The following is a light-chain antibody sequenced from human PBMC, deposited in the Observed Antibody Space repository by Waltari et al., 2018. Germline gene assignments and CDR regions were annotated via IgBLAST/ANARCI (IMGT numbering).Light chain of an antibody. CDR3: LQDYKFPWM. V-gene: IGKV1-6*01. CDR2: AAS. CDR1: QCIRND. J-gene: IGKJ1*01. Sequence: AIQMTQSPSSLSASVGDRVTITFRASQCIRNDLGWYQQKPWKAPKLFIYAASNLQSGVPSRVRGSGAGTDVTQTIRSMKLEDFATYYGLQDYKFPWMFGKGTKVEI.